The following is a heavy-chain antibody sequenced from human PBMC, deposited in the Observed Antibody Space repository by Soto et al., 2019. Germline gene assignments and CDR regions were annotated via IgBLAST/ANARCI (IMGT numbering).Heavy chain of an antibody. J-gene: IGHJ4*02. CDR1: GDTFNNYA. CDR3: ARDSGYCVSSSCRMFDY. V-gene: IGHV1-69*14. Sequence: QVQLVQSGAEVKKPGSSVKVPCKASGDTFNNYAISWVRQAPGQGLEWMGGIIPIFGTTYYAQKFQGRLTVTADKGTNTVYMELSSLRSDDTAVYYCARDSGYCVSSSCRMFDYWGQGTLVTVSS. D-gene: IGHD2-2*03. CDR2: IIPIFGTT.